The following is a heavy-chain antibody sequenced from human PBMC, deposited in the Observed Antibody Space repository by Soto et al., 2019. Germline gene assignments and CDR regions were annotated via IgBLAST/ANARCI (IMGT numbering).Heavy chain of an antibody. V-gene: IGHV3-23*01. CDR1: GFNFNSHA. Sequence: EVQLLESGGGLVQPGGSLRLSCAASGFNFNSHAMTWVRQAPGKGLEWASTISANIISTYYADSVKGRFTISRDNSKNTLYLQMSSLRVEDTAVYHCARVDTPTVRVGMDVWGQGTTVTVSS. D-gene: IGHD2-15*01. CDR3: ARVDTPTVRVGMDV. J-gene: IGHJ6*02. CDR2: ISANIIST.